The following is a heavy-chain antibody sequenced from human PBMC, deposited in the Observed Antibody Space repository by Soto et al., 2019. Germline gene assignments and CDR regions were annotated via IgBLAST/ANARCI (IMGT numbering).Heavy chain of an antibody. CDR3: ARTYYDILTGYYNNVYYYGMDV. CDR2: IIPIFGTA. D-gene: IGHD3-9*01. Sequence: SSVKVACNASGGTFSCYAISWVRQAPGQGLAWMGGIIPIFGTANYAQKFQGRVTITADESTSTAYMELSSLRSEDTAVYYCARTYYDILTGYYNNVYYYGMDVWGQGTTVTVSS. CDR1: GGTFSCYA. V-gene: IGHV1-69*13. J-gene: IGHJ6*02.